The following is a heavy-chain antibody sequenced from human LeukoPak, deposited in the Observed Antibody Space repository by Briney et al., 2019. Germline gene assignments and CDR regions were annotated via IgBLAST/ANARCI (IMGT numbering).Heavy chain of an antibody. CDR3: ARSLPDYFDY. V-gene: IGHV3-43*02. CDR1: GFTFDDYA. Sequence: GGSLRLSCAASGFTFDDYAMHGVRRSPGKGREWFSLISGDGGTTYSADSVKGRFTISRDNSKNSLYLQMNSLRTEDTALYYCARSLPDYFDYWGQGTLVTVSS. J-gene: IGHJ4*02. CDR2: ISGDGGTT.